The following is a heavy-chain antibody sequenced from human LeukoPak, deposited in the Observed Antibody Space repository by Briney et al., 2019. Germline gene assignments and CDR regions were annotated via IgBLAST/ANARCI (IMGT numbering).Heavy chain of an antibody. D-gene: IGHD2-8*01. Sequence: SVKVSCKASGGTFSSYAISWVRQAPGQGLEWMGRIIPIFGTANYAQKFQGRVTITADESTSTAYMELSSLRSEDTAVYYCARLGGPYCTNGVCPGGYWGQGTLVTVSS. CDR1: GGTFSSYA. V-gene: IGHV1-69*13. CDR3: ARLGGPYCTNGVCPGGY. CDR2: IIPIFGTA. J-gene: IGHJ4*02.